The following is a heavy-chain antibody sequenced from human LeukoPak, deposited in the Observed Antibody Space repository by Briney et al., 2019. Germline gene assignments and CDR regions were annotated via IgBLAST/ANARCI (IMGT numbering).Heavy chain of an antibody. CDR3: ARGGYVWGNYRLDYFDY. V-gene: IGHV3-48*03. CDR1: GFTFNSFA. J-gene: IGHJ4*02. D-gene: IGHD3-16*02. CDR2: ISNSGSTI. Sequence: PGGSLRLSCAASGFTFNSFAMNWVRQAPGKGLEWVAYISNSGSTIYYVDSVKGRFTISRDNAKNSLYLQMSSLGAEDTAVYYCARGGYVWGNYRLDYFDYWGQGTLVTVSS.